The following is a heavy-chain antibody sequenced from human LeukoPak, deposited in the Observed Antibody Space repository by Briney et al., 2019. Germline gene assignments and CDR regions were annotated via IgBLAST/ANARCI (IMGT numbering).Heavy chain of an antibody. Sequence: ASVKVSCKASGYTFTGYYMHWVRQAPGQGLEWMGRINSNSGGTNYAQKFQGRVTMTRDTSISTAYMGLSRLTSDDTAVYYCARDLGSSSWYYSYGMDVWGQGTTVTVSS. CDR3: ARDLGSSSWYYSYGMDV. CDR1: GYTFTGYY. D-gene: IGHD6-13*01. V-gene: IGHV1-2*06. J-gene: IGHJ6*02. CDR2: INSNSGGT.